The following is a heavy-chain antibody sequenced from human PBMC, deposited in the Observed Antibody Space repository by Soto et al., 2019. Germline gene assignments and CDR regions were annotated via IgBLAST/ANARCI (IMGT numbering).Heavy chain of an antibody. CDR2: ISYDGNNK. D-gene: IGHD6-6*01. CDR3: AKDDQGVGYSSSSATLDY. J-gene: IGHJ4*02. CDR1: GFTFSSYG. V-gene: IGHV3-30*18. Sequence: PGGFLRLSCAASGFTFSSYGMHWVRQAPGKGLEWVAVISYDGNNKYYADSVKGRFTISRDNSKNTLYLQMNSLRAEDTAVYYCAKDDQGVGYSSSSATLDYWGQGTLVTVSS.